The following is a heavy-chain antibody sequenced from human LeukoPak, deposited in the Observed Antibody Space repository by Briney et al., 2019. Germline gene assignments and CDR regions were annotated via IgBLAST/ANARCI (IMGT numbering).Heavy chain of an antibody. J-gene: IGHJ3*02. CDR1: GLSLSTSGMR. D-gene: IGHD6-19*01. CDR3: ARSYSSGWYSGLRNDAFDI. Sequence: SGPALVKPTQTLTLTCTFSGLSLSTSGMRVSWIRQPPGKALEWLARIDWDDDKFYSTSLKTRLTISKDTSKNQMVLTMTNMDPMDTATYYCARSYSSGWYSGLRNDAFDIWGQGTMVTVSS. CDR2: IDWDDDK. V-gene: IGHV2-70*04.